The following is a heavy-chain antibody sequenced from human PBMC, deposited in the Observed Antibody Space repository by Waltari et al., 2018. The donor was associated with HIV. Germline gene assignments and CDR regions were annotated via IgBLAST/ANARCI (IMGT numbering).Heavy chain of an antibody. Sequence: QVQLVQSGAEVKKPGASVKVSCKASGYTFTGYYMHWVRKAHGQGLEWMGRINPNSGGTNYAQKFQGRVTMTRDTSISTAYMELSRLRSDDTAVYYCARIHQAHRYYYDSSGYSVYFDYWGQGTLVTVSS. CDR2: INPNSGGT. V-gene: IGHV1-2*06. J-gene: IGHJ4*02. D-gene: IGHD3-22*01. CDR1: GYTFTGYY. CDR3: ARIHQAHRYYYDSSGYSVYFDY.